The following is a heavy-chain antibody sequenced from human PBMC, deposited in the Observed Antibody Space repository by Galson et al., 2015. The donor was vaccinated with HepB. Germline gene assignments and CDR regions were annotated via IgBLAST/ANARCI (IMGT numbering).Heavy chain of an antibody. J-gene: IGHJ5*02. D-gene: IGHD2-15*01. Sequence: SVKVSCKASSYTFTSYGITWVRQAPGQGLEWMGWISAYNGNTNYAQKLQGRVTMTTDTSTSTAYMELRSLRSDDTAVYYCARGGVGYCSGGSCPINWFDPWGQGTLVTVSS. CDR3: ARGGVGYCSGGSCPINWFDP. CDR2: ISAYNGNT. V-gene: IGHV1-18*01. CDR1: SYTFTSYG.